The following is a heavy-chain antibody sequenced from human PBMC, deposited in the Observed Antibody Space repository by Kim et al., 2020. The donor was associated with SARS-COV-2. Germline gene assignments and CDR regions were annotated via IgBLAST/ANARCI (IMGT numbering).Heavy chain of an antibody. D-gene: IGHD5-12*01. CDR3: AKDPYSGYNYADY. Sequence: NYADSVKGRFTISRDKSKKTLFLQMNSLRVEDTAVYYCAKDPYSGYNYADYWGPGTLVTVSS. J-gene: IGHJ4*02. V-gene: IGHV3-23*01.